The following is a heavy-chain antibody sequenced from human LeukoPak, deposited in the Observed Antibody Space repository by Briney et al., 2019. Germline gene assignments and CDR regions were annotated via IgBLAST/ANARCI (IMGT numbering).Heavy chain of an antibody. Sequence: TASETLSLTCDVSGGSISSGLYSWSWIRQPLGKGLEWIGYIYHTGSTYYNPSLKSRVTISVDTSKNQFSLRLSPVTAADTAVYYCARLQYCSGTSCYWFDPWGQGTLVTVSS. V-gene: IGHV4-30-2*01. CDR1: GGSISSGLYS. J-gene: IGHJ5*02. CDR2: IYHTGST. CDR3: ARLQYCSGTSCYWFDP. D-gene: IGHD2-2*01.